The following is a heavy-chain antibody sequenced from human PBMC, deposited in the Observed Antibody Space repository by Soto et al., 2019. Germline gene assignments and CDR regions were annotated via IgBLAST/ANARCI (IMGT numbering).Heavy chain of an antibody. CDR3: ARVRDDILLGFSMDF. D-gene: IGHD3-9*01. CDR2: IIPILGIA. J-gene: IGHJ6*02. CDR1: GGTFSSYT. Sequence: GASVKVSCKASGGTFSSYTISWVRQAPGQGLEWMGRIIPILGIANYAQKFQGRVTITADKSTSTAYMELSSLRSEDTAVYYCARVRDDILLGFSMDFWVQGTTVTVSS. V-gene: IGHV1-69*02.